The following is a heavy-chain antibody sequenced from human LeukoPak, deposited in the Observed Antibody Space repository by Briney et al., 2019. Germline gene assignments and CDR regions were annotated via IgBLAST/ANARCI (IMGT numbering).Heavy chain of an antibody. CDR2: FYYSGST. V-gene: IGHV4-39*01. Sequence: SETLSLTCTVSGGSISSSTYYWGWIRPPPGKGLEWLGSFYYSGSTYYNPSLQSRLAISVDTSKNQFSLRLSSVTAADTAVYYCWSYSSFWRQTPIGYWGQGTLVTVSS. CDR3: WSYSSFWRQTPIGY. CDR1: GGSISSSTYY. J-gene: IGHJ4*02. D-gene: IGHD6-19*01.